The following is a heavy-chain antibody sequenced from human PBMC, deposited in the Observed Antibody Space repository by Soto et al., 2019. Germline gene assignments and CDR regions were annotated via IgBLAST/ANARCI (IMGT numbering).Heavy chain of an antibody. D-gene: IGHD6-6*01. CDR1: GFTFDNYV. Sequence: QPGGSLRLSCAASGFTFDNYVMTWVRQAPGKGLEWVAGISGNGARAYYGDSVKGRFIVSRDNSKNTQYLQMNSLRVEDTALYYCAKRFDDSSTWSFDHWGLGTLVTVSS. CDR3: AKRFDDSSTWSFDH. V-gene: IGHV3-23*01. CDR2: ISGNGARA. J-gene: IGHJ4*02.